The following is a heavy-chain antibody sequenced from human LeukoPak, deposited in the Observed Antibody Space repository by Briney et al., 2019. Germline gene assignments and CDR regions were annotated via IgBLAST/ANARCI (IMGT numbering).Heavy chain of an antibody. D-gene: IGHD6-13*01. CDR3: ARHQTSYSSSSYTRD. V-gene: IGHV3-23*01. Sequence: GGSLRLSCAASGFTFSTYAMSWVRQAPGKGLEWVSSISGSGTTSYYADSVKGRFTIYRENSKNTLFLQMYSLAADDTALYYCARHQTSYSSSSYTRDWGQGTLVTVSS. CDR1: GFTFSTYA. J-gene: IGHJ4*02. CDR2: ISGSGTTS.